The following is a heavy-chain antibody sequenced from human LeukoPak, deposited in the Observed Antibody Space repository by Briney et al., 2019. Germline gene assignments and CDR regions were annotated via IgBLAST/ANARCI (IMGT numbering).Heavy chain of an antibody. J-gene: IGHJ4*02. CDR2: IYYSGST. Sequence: SETLSLTCTVPGGSISSYYWSWIRQPPGKGLEWIGYIYYSGSTNYNPSLKSRVTISVDTSKSQFSLNLRSVTAADTAMYYCARVTGFGELLEDWGQGTLVTVSS. CDR1: GGSISSYY. V-gene: IGHV4-59*01. CDR3: ARVTGFGELLED. D-gene: IGHD3-10*01.